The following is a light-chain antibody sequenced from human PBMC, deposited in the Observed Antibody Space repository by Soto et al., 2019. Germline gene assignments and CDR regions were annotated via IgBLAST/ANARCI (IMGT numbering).Light chain of an antibody. V-gene: IGKV1-5*01. CDR3: QQYNSYRA. J-gene: IGKJ1*01. CDR2: DAS. CDR1: QSIRSL. Sequence: IHMTQSTSTLSASVGDRVTITCRASQSIRSLLAWYQQKPGKAPKVLIYDASSLGSGVPSRFSGSGFGTEFTLTISSLQPDDFATYYCQQYNSYRAFAQGTKVAIK.